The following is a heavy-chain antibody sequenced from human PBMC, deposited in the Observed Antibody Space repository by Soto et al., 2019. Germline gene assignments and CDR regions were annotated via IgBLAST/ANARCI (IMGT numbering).Heavy chain of an antibody. CDR1: GFTFSSYW. CDR3: ARDRGYYDSSGYYPDYWYFDL. CDR2: IKQDGSEK. V-gene: IGHV3-7*03. Sequence: EVQLVESGGGLVQPGGSLRLSCAASGFTFSSYWMSWVRQAPGKGLEWVANIKQDGSEKYYVDSVKGRFTISRDNAKNSLYLQMNSLRAEDTAVYYCARDRGYYDSSGYYPDYWYFDLWGRGTLVTVSS. J-gene: IGHJ2*01. D-gene: IGHD3-22*01.